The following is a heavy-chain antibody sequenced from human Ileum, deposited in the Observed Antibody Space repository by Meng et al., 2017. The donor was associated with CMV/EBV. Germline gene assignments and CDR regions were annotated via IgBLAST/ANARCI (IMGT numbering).Heavy chain of an antibody. V-gene: IGHV4-39*01. CDR2: IYYSGRT. CDR3: ARYTDDGNAWPDFFDN. Sequence: SIRTSSYYWGWIRQSPGKGLEWIGTIYYSGRTYYNPSLESRVTLSVDTANNQFSLKLTSVTAADTAVYYCARYTDDGNAWPDFFDNWGQGTLVTVSS. J-gene: IGHJ4*02. CDR1: SIRTSSYY. D-gene: IGHD3-22*01.